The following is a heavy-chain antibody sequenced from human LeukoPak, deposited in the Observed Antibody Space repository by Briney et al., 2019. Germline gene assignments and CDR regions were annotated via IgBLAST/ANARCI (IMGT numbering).Heavy chain of an antibody. J-gene: IGHJ4*02. CDR2: ISGSGGST. Sequence: GGSLRLFCAASGFTFSSYAMSWVRQAPGKGLEWVSAISGSGGSTYYADSVKGRFTISRDNSKNTLYLQMNSLRAEDTAVYYCAKDSPYSGSYSRIFDYWGQGTLVTVSS. CDR3: AKDSPYSGSYSRIFDY. CDR1: GFTFSSYA. V-gene: IGHV3-23*01. D-gene: IGHD1-26*01.